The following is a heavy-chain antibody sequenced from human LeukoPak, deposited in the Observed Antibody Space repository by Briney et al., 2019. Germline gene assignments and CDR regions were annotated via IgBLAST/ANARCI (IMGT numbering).Heavy chain of an antibody. D-gene: IGHD2-2*01. V-gene: IGHV4-59*01. CDR3: ARSECSSTSYRCGMDV. Sequence: SETLSLTCTVSGGSISSYYWSWIRQPPGKGLEWIGYIYYSGSTNYNPSLKSRVTISVDTSKNQFSLKLSSVTAADTAVYYCARSECSSTSYRCGMDVWGQGTTVTVSS. CDR1: GGSISSYY. J-gene: IGHJ6*02. CDR2: IYYSGST.